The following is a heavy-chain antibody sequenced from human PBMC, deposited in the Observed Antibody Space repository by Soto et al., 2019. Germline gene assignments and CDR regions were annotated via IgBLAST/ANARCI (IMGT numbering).Heavy chain of an antibody. V-gene: IGHV1-8*01. Sequence: GASVKVSCKASGYTFTRYYITWVRQATGQGLEWMGWMNPQTGNTAYAEKFQGRVTMTRSTSISTAYMELSALRSEDTAVYYCARLSEESSSSNYYYFYMDVWGKGSTVTVSS. D-gene: IGHD6-6*01. CDR3: ARLSEESSSSNYYYFYMDV. CDR1: GYTFTRYY. CDR2: MNPQTGNT. J-gene: IGHJ6*03.